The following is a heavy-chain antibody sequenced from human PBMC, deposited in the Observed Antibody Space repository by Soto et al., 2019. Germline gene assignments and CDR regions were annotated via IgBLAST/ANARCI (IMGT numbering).Heavy chain of an antibody. Sequence: ESGGGVVQPGRSLRLSCAASGFTFSSYAMHWVRQAPGKGLEWVAVISYDGSNKYYADSVKGRFTISRDNSKNTLYLQMNSLRAEDTAVYYCARDLFPGSSYYYYYGMDVWGQGTTVTVSS. D-gene: IGHD6-6*01. CDR2: ISYDGSNK. V-gene: IGHV3-30-3*01. CDR3: ARDLFPGSSYYYYYGMDV. CDR1: GFTFSSYA. J-gene: IGHJ6*02.